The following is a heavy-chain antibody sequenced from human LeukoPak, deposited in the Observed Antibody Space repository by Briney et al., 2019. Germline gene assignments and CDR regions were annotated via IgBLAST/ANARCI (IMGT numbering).Heavy chain of an antibody. Sequence: PSETLSPTCTVSGGSISSGGYYWSWIRQHPGKGLEWIGYIYYSGSTYYNPSLKSRVTISVDTSKNQFSLKLSSVTAADTAVYYCARDRRGYYYGMDVWGQGTTVTVSS. V-gene: IGHV4-31*03. CDR2: IYYSGST. CDR1: GGSISSGGYY. D-gene: IGHD3-10*01. CDR3: ARDRRGYYYGMDV. J-gene: IGHJ6*02.